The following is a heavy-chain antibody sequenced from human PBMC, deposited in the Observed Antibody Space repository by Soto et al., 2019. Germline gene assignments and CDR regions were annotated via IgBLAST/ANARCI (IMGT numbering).Heavy chain of an antibody. CDR2: IYHSGST. J-gene: IGHJ5*02. Sequence: SETLSLTCSVSGGSISSSSYFWGWIRQPPGKGLEWIGYIYHSGSTYYNPSLKSRVTISVDRSKNQFSLKLSSVTAADTAVYYCARVPDRWGQGTLVTVSS. CDR3: ARVPDR. D-gene: IGHD2-2*01. CDR1: GGSISSSSYF. V-gene: IGHV4-39*07.